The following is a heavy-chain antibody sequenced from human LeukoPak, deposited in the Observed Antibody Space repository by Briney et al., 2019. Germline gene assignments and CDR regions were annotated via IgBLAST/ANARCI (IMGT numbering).Heavy chain of an antibody. V-gene: IGHV1-69*06. D-gene: IGHD6-19*01. CDR3: ARDRGAVAGTFDY. CDR1: GGTFSSYA. Sequence: ASVKVSCKASGGTFSSYAISWVRQAPGQGLEWMGGIIPTFGTANYAQKFQGRVTITADKSTSTAYMELSSLRSEDTAVYYCARDRGAVAGTFDYWGQGTLVTVSS. J-gene: IGHJ4*02. CDR2: IIPTFGTA.